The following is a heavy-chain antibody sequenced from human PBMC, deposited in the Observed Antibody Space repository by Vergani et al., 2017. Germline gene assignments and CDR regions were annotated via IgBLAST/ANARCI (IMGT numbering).Heavy chain of an antibody. V-gene: IGHV3-23*01. CDR3: AEDSGLGSFFGVGYYMDV. Sequence: EVQLLESGGGSVQPGESLRLSCVASGFRFREHGMNWVRQAPGKGLEWVSGISGHDHRTLYADSVKGRFIISRDDSKNTLYLQMSSLRVEDTAIYYCAEDSGLGSFFGVGYYMDVWGKGTTVTVSS. CDR1: GFRFREHG. J-gene: IGHJ6*03. CDR2: ISGHDHRT. D-gene: IGHD3-10*01.